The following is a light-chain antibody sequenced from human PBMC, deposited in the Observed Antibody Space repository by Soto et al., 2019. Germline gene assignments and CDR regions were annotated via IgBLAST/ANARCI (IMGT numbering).Light chain of an antibody. CDR3: QQANSFPFT. Sequence: DVEMTQSPSSVSASIGDRVTITCRASQAVSSWLAWYQQKPGKVPKLLIFAASSVQSGVPSRFSGSGSGTDFTLTISSLQPEDFATYYCQQANSFPFTFGPGTKVDIK. V-gene: IGKV1-12*01. CDR1: QAVSSW. CDR2: AAS. J-gene: IGKJ3*01.